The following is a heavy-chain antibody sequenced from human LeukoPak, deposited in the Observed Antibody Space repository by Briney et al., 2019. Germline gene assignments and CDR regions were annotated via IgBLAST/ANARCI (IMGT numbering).Heavy chain of an antibody. V-gene: IGHV1-2*02. J-gene: IGHJ5*02. D-gene: IGHD3-22*01. CDR2: INPNSGGT. Sequence: VASVKVSCKASGYTFTGYYMHWVRQAPGQGLEWMGWINPNSGGTNYAQKFQGRVTMTRDTSISTAYMELSRLRSDDTAVYYCARDPDSSGYVNWFDPWGQGTLVTVSS. CDR1: GYTFTGYY. CDR3: ARDPDSSGYVNWFDP.